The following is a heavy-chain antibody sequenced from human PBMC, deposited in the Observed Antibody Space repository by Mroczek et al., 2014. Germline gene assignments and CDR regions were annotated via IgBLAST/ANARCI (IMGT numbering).Heavy chain of an antibody. J-gene: IGHJ6*03. D-gene: IGHD3-3*01. CDR1: GGSISSYY. CDR3: ARGLTNYDFWSGYYPTNYYYYYMDV. CDR2: IYYSGST. V-gene: IGHV4-59*01. Sequence: VQLLESGPGLVKPSETLSLTCTVSGGSISSYYWSWIRQPPGKGLEWIGYIYYSGSTNYNPSLKSRVTISVDTSKNQFSLKLSSVTAADTAVYYCARGLTNYDFWSGYYPTNYYYYYMDVWGKGTTVTVSS.